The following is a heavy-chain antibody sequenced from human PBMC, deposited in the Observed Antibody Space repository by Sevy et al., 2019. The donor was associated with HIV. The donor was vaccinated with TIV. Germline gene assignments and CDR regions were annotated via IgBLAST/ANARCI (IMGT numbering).Heavy chain of an antibody. J-gene: IGHJ4*02. Sequence: ASVKVSCKTSGYTFNSYSITWVRQAPGQGLEGMGWVSPHNADRNVAQRFQGRVTLTTDTSTVTAYMELRSLAFDDTALYYCEKSRGSSGFLHWGPGTMVTVSS. CDR2: VSPHNADR. CDR1: GYTFNSYS. D-gene: IGHD6-19*01. V-gene: IGHV1-18*01. CDR3: EKSRGSSGFLH.